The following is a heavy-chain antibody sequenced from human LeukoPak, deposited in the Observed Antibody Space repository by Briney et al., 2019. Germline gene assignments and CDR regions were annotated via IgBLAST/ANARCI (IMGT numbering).Heavy chain of an antibody. D-gene: IGHD4-17*01. Sequence: GGSLRLSCAPSEFTFNNYTLNWVRQVPGKGLEWVSSINNSSRYISYADSVNGRFTISRDNAKNSLYLQMNSLRAEDTAVYYCARGGYGELFYWGQGTLVTVSS. CDR1: EFTFNNYT. CDR3: ARGGYGELFY. V-gene: IGHV3-21*04. J-gene: IGHJ4*02. CDR2: INNSSRYI.